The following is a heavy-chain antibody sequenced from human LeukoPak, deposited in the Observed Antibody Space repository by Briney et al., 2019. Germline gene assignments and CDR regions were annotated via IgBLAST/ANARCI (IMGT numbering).Heavy chain of an antibody. CDR3: AVRRGPLTWNY. D-gene: IGHD5-24*01. CDR2: INPSGGST. V-gene: IGHV1-46*01. J-gene: IGHJ4*02. CDR1: GYTFTNYF. Sequence: ASVKVSCKASGYTFTNYFMHWVRQAPGQGLEWMGVINPSGGSTSYVQNFQGRVTMTRDMSTSTVYMELSSLRSEDTAVYYCAVRRGPLTWNYWGQGTLVTVSS.